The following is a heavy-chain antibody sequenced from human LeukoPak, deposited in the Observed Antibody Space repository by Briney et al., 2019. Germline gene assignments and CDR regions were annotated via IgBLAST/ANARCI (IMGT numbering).Heavy chain of an antibody. D-gene: IGHD5-18*01. CDR1: GFTFSSYA. CDR2: ISGSGGST. J-gene: IGHJ4*02. CDR3: ARALSYSYGSMNF. Sequence: PGGSLRLSCAASGFTFSSYAMSWIRQAPGKGLEWVSAISGSGGSTYYADSVKGRFTISRDNAKNSLYLQMNSLGAEDTAVYYCARALSYSYGSMNFWGQGTLVIVSS. V-gene: IGHV3-23*01.